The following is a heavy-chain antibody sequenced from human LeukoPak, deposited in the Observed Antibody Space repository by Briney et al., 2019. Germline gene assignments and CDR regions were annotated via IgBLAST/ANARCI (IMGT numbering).Heavy chain of an antibody. Sequence: ASVKVSCKASGYTFIGYHMHWVRQAPGQGLEWMGWINPNSGDTNYAQKFQGRVTMTRDTSISTAYMEVGSLRSDDTAVYYCARGHMVRAWDFWGQGTLVTVSS. J-gene: IGHJ4*02. D-gene: IGHD3-10*01. CDR3: ARGHMVRAWDF. CDR1: GYTFIGYH. V-gene: IGHV1-2*02. CDR2: INPNSGDT.